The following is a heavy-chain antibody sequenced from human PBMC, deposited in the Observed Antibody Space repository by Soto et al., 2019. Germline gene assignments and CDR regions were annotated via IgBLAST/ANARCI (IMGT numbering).Heavy chain of an antibody. CDR2: ISYDGSNK. J-gene: IGHJ2*01. CDR1: GFTFSSYG. CDR3: AKGPQHYDYWYFDL. D-gene: IGHD3-3*01. Sequence: QVQVVESGGGVVQPGRSLRLSCAASGFTFSSYGMHWVRQAPGKGLEWVAVISYDGSNKYYADSVKGRFTISRDNSKNTLYLQMNSLTAEYTAGYYCAKGPQHYDYWYFDLWGRGTLVTVSS. V-gene: IGHV3-30*18.